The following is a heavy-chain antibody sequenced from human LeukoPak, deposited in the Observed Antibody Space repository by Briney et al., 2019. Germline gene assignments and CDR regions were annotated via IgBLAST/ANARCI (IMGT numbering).Heavy chain of an antibody. J-gene: IGHJ4*02. CDR3: ARARISSSWTFDY. Sequence: SETLSLTCAVSGYSISSGYFWGWIRQPPGKELEWIGSISHSGSTYYNPSLKSRVTMSVDTSKNQFSLKLSSVTAADTAVYYCARARISSSWTFDYWGQGTLVTVSS. CDR1: GYSISSGYF. CDR2: ISHSGST. D-gene: IGHD6-13*01. V-gene: IGHV4-38-2*01.